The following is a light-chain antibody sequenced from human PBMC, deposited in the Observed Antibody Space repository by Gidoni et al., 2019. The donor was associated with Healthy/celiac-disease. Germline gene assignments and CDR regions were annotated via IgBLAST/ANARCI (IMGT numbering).Light chain of an antibody. CDR1: QRVSSSY. CDR3: QQYGSP. V-gene: IGKV3-20*01. Sequence: EIVLTQSPGTLSLSPGERATLSCRASQRVSSSYLAWYQQKPGQAPRLLIYGASSRATGIPDRFSGSGSGTDFTLTISRLEPEDFAVYYCQQYGSPFGGGTKVEIK. CDR2: GAS. J-gene: IGKJ4*01.